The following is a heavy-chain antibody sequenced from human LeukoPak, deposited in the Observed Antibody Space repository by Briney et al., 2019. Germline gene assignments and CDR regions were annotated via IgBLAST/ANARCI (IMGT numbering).Heavy chain of an antibody. J-gene: IGHJ4*02. Sequence: GGSLRLSCLASGFAFSAYEMNWVRQATGKGLEWVSVIYSGGTTRYAESVKGRFTISRDNSKNTLYLQMSSLRAEDTAVYYCARDRHGYNPFDYWGQGTLVTVSS. CDR1: GFAFSAYE. CDR2: IYSGGTT. CDR3: ARDRHGYNPFDY. V-gene: IGHV3-53*01. D-gene: IGHD5-24*01.